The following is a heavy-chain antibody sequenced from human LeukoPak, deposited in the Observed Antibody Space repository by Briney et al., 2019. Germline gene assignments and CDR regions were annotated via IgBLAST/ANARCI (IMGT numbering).Heavy chain of an antibody. J-gene: IGHJ4*02. CDR1: GFTFSSYA. CDR3: AKDPDGYNSPSLNY. Sequence: GGSLRLSCAASGFTFSSYAMSWVRQAPGKGLEWVSAISGSGGSTYYADSVKGRFTISRDNSKNTLYLQMNSLRAEDTAVYYCAKDPDGYNSPSLNYWGQGTLVIVS. CDR2: ISGSGGST. D-gene: IGHD5-24*01. V-gene: IGHV3-23*01.